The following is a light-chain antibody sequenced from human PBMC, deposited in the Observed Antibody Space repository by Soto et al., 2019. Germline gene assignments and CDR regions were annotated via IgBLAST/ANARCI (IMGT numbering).Light chain of an antibody. Sequence: QSVLTQPASVSGSPGQSITISCTGTSSDVGSYNLVSWYQQHPGKAPKLMIYEGSKWPSGVSNRFSGSKSGNTASLTISGLQAEDEADYYCCSYAGSSSWVFGGGTKVTVL. CDR2: EGS. CDR3: CSYAGSSSWV. V-gene: IGLV2-23*01. J-gene: IGLJ3*02. CDR1: SSDVGSYNL.